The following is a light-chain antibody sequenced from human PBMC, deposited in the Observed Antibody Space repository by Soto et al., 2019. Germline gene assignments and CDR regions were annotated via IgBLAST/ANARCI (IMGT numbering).Light chain of an antibody. CDR1: QSVSSSY. V-gene: IGKV3-20*01. CDR3: QQYGSSPLYT. CDR2: GAS. Sequence: EIVLTQSPGTLSLSPGERATLSCRASQSVSSSYLAWYQQKPGQAPRLLIYGASSSATGIPDRFSGSASGTDFTLTISRLEPEDFAVYYCQQYGSSPLYTFGQGTKLEIK. J-gene: IGKJ2*01.